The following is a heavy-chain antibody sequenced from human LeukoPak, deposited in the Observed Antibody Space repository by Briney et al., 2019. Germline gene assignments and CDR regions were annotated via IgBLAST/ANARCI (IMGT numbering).Heavy chain of an antibody. J-gene: IGHJ4*02. CDR3: ARRVGWSYYDPFFDY. Sequence: SETLSLTCTVSGGSISSSSYSWGWIRQPPGKGLEWIGSIYYSGSTYYNPSLKSRVTISVDTSKNQFSLKLSSVTAADTAVYYCARRVGWSYYDPFFDYWGQGTLVTVSS. CDR1: GGSISSSSYS. V-gene: IGHV4-39*01. D-gene: IGHD1-26*01. CDR2: IYYSGST.